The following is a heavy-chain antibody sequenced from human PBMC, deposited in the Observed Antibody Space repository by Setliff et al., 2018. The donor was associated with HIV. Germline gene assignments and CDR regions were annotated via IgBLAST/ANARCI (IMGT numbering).Heavy chain of an antibody. Sequence: SETLSLTCTVSSGSISSSSYYWGWIRQPPGKGLEWIGEINHRGSTNYNPSLKSRVTISVDTSKNQFSLKVTSVTAADTAVYYCARGSDYIWGNYRFPFDYWGQGTLVTV. D-gene: IGHD3-16*02. CDR2: INHRGST. CDR1: SGSISSSSYY. CDR3: ARGSDYIWGNYRFPFDY. V-gene: IGHV4-39*07. J-gene: IGHJ4*02.